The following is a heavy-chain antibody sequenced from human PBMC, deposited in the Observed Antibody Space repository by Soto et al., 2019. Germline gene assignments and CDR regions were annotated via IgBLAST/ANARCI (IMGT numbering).Heavy chain of an antibody. J-gene: IGHJ4*02. V-gene: IGHV3-21*01. D-gene: IGHD6-19*01. CDR1: GFTFSSYS. CDR2: ISSSSSYI. CDR3: ARDLRPAVAGTLGY. Sequence: PGGSLRLSCAASGFTFSSYSMNWVRQAPGKGLEWVSSISSSSSYIYYADSVKGRFTISRDNAKNSLYLQMNSLRAEDTAVYYCARDLRPAVAGTLGYWGQGTLVTVSS.